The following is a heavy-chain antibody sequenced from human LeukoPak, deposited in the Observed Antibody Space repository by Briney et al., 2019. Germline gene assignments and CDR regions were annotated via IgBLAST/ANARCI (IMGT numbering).Heavy chain of an antibody. D-gene: IGHD2-2*01. CDR2: IKQDGSEK. J-gene: IGHJ6*02. CDR3: ARDLSSTSLYYYGMDV. V-gene: IGHV3-7*03. CDR1: GFTFSSYW. Sequence: GGSLRLSCAASGFTFSSYWMSWVRQAPGKGLEWVANIKQDGSEKYYVDSVKGRFTISGDNAKNSLYLQMNSLRAEDTAVYYCARDLSSTSLYYYGMDVWGQGTTVAVSS.